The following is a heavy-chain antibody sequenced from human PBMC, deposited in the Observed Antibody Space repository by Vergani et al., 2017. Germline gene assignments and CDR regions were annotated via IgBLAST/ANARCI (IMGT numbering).Heavy chain of an antibody. J-gene: IGHJ6*02. Sequence: QVQLQESGPGLVKPSETLSLTCAVYGGSFSGYYWSWIRQPPGKGLEWIGEINHSGSTNYNPSLKSRVTISVDTSKNQFYLKLSSVTAADTAVYYCARDAVYYYYYGMDVWGQGTTVTVSS. CDR3: ARDAVYYYYYGMDV. CDR2: INHSGST. CDR1: GGSFSGYY. D-gene: IGHD6-19*01. V-gene: IGHV4-34*10.